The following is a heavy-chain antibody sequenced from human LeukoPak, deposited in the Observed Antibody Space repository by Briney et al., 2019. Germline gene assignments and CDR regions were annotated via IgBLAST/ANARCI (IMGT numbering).Heavy chain of an antibody. J-gene: IGHJ4*02. Sequence: PGGSLRLSCAASGFTFSSYEMNWVRQAPGKGLEWVSYISSSGSTIYYADSVKGRFTISRDNAKNSLYLQMNSLRAEDTAVYYCARGGTRHYDILTGYYLITHYFDYWGQGTLVTVSP. CDR3: ARGGTRHYDILTGYYLITHYFDY. CDR2: ISSSGSTI. V-gene: IGHV3-48*03. CDR1: GFTFSSYE. D-gene: IGHD3-9*01.